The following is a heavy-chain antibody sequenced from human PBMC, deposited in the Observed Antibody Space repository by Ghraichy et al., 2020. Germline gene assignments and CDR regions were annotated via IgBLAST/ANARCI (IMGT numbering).Heavy chain of an antibody. D-gene: IGHD3-22*01. CDR1: GFTFSSYG. V-gene: IGHV3-30*03. CDR3: ARGSVITAPGY. J-gene: IGHJ4*02. Sequence: GGSLRLSCAASGFTFSSYGMHWVRQAPGKGLEWVAVISYDGSKKYYADSVKGRFTIARENSKKTLYLQMNSLRAEDTAVYYCARGSVITAPGYWGQGTLVTVSS. CDR2: ISYDGSKK.